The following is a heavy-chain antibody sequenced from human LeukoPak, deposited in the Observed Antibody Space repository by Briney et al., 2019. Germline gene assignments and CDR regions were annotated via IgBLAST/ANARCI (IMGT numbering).Heavy chain of an antibody. V-gene: IGHV1-18*01. CDR3: ARYGSGSYGSYYYYYMDV. D-gene: IGHD3-10*01. CDR2: ISAYNGNT. Sequence: ASVKVSCKASGYTFTSYGISWVRQAPGQGLEWMGWISAYNGNTNYAQKLQGRVTMTTDTSTSTAHMELRSLRSDDTAVYYCARYGSGSYGSYYYYYMDVWGKGTTVTVSS. J-gene: IGHJ6*03. CDR1: GYTFTSYG.